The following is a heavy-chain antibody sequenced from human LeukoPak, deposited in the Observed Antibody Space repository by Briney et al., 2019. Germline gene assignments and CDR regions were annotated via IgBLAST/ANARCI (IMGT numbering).Heavy chain of an antibody. V-gene: IGHV4-38-2*02. Sequence: SETLSLTCTVSGYSISSSYYWGWIRQPPGKGLEWIGSIYHSGSTYYNPSLKSRVTISVDTSKNQFSLKLSSVTAADTAVYYCARDIYGGNSIDYWGQGTLVTVSS. CDR3: ARDIYGGNSIDY. J-gene: IGHJ4*02. CDR1: GYSISSSYY. D-gene: IGHD4-23*01. CDR2: IYHSGST.